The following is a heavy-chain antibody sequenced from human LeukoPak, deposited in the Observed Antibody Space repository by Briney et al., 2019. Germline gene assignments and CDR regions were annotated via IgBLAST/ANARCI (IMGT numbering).Heavy chain of an antibody. D-gene: IGHD1-26*01. J-gene: IGHJ4*02. CDR2: INPNSGGT. CDR1: GYSFTGYY. V-gene: IGHV1-2*02. Sequence: GASVKVSCKTSGYSFTGYYMHWVRQAPGQGLEWMGWINPNSGGTKYAQKFQGRVTITRNTSISTSYMELNSLRSEDTAVYYCARGEYSGSYYYFAYWGQGTLVTVSS. CDR3: ARGEYSGSYYYFAY.